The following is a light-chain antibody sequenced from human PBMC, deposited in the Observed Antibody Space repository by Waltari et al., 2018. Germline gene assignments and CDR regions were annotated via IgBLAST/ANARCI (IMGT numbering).Light chain of an antibody. CDR3: QHYVSLPVT. Sequence: EIVFMHPPCIRSRSSGESVTRTCRTSQSISKYLAWYQQKPGQAPRLLIYHASSRATGIPARFSGSGSGTDFSLTISRLEPEDFAVYYCQHYVSLPVTFGQGTKVEIK. V-gene: IGKV3-20*01. CDR2: HAS. J-gene: IGKJ1*01. CDR1: QSISKY.